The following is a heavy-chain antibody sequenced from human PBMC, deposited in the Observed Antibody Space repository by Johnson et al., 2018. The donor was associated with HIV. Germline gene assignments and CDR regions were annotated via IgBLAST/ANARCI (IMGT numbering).Heavy chain of an antibody. V-gene: IGHV3-64*01. D-gene: IGHD3-22*01. CDR3: TTVSGYYDSSGYYYPDAFDI. J-gene: IGHJ3*02. Sequence: VQLVESGGGLVQPGGSLRLSCAASGFTFSSYAMHWVRQAPGKGLEYVSAISSDGGSTYYANYVKGRCTVPRDNSMNTMYLQMNSLKTEDTAVYYCTTVSGYYDSSGYYYPDAFDIWGQGTMVTVSS. CDR2: ISSDGGST. CDR1: GFTFSSYA.